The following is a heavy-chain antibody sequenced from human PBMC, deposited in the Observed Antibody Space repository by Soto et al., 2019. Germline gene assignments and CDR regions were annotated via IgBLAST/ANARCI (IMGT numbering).Heavy chain of an antibody. CDR3: ARNQDTAMVMPDY. D-gene: IGHD5-18*01. CDR2: INAGNGNT. V-gene: IGHV1-3*01. CDR1: GYTFTSYA. J-gene: IGHJ4*02. Sequence: RASVKVSCKASGYTFTSYAMHWVRQAPGQRLEWMGWINAGNGNTKYSQKFQGRVTITRDTSASTAYMELSSLRSEDTAVYYCARNQDTAMVMPDYWGQGTLVTVSS.